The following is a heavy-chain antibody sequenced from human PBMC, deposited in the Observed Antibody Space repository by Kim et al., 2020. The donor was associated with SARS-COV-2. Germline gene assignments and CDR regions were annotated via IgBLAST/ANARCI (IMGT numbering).Heavy chain of an antibody. V-gene: IGHV3-13*04. CDR2: IGTAGDT. CDR1: GFTLRSYD. J-gene: IGHJ6*02. Sequence: GGSLRLSCAASGFTLRSYDMHWVRQATGKGLEWVSAIGTAGDTYYPGSVKGRFTISRENAKNSLYLQMNNLRAGDTAIYYCARATSGMDVWGQGTTVTVS. CDR3: ARATSGMDV.